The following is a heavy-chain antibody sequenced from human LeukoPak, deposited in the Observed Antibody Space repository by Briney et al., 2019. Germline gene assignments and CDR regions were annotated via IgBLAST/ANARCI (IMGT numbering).Heavy chain of an antibody. CDR2: ISSSSSYI. V-gene: IGHV3-21*01. CDR1: GFTFSSYS. J-gene: IGHJ5*02. D-gene: IGHD1-1*01. CDR3: ARGAGGYRFDP. Sequence: PVGSLRLSCAASGFTFSSYSMNWVRQAPGKGLEWVSSISSSSSYIYYADSVKGRFTISRDNAKNLLYLQMNSLRAEDTAVYYCARGAGGYRFDPWGLGTLVTVSS.